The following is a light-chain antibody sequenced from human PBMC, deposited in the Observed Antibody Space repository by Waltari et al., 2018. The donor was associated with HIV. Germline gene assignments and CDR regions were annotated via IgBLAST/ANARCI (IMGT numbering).Light chain of an antibody. CDR1: QSISTN. V-gene: IGKV3-15*01. J-gene: IGKJ1*01. CDR2: GAS. Sequence: EIVMTQSPATLSVCPGERATLSCRANQSISTNLAWYQQKPGQAPRLLIYGASTRATGIPVRFSGSGSGTEFTLTISSLQSEDFAVYYCQQDNNWPPWTFGQGTKVEIK. CDR3: QQDNNWPPWT.